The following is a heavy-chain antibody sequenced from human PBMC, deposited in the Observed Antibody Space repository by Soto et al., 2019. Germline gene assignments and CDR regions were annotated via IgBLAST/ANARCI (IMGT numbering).Heavy chain of an antibody. Sequence: SETLSLTCTVSCGSISSGGYYWSWIRQHPGKGLEWIGYIYYSGSTYYNPSLKSRVTISVDTSKNQFSLKLSSVTAADTAVYYCARNSLDNWSDPRGKGTLVTVSS. CDR2: IYYSGST. D-gene: IGHD6-13*01. V-gene: IGHV4-31*03. CDR1: CGSISSGGYY. J-gene: IGHJ5*02. CDR3: ARNSLDNWSDP.